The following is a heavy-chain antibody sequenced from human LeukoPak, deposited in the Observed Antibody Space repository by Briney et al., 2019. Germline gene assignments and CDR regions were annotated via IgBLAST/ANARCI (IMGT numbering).Heavy chain of an antibody. D-gene: IGHD2-15*01. Sequence: GGSLRLSCAASGFTFSSYWMSWVRQAPGQGLEWVANINEGGSEKNYVDSVKGRFTISRDNAKNSLFLQMNSLRDEDTAVYYCARLFCSGVSCYSGSYYGMDVWGQGTTVTVSS. CDR2: INEGGSEK. V-gene: IGHV3-7*02. J-gene: IGHJ6*02. CDR1: GFTFSSYW. CDR3: ARLFCSGVSCYSGSYYGMDV.